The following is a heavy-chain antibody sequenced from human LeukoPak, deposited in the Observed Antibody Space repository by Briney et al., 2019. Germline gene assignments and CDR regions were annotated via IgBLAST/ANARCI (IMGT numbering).Heavy chain of an antibody. CDR1: GGSFSGYY. Sequence: SETLSLTCAVYGGSFSGYYWSWIRQPPGKGLEWFGEINNSGSTNYNPSLKSRVTISVDTSKNQFSLKLSSVTAADTAVYYCARGLGESYPFDYWGQGTLVTVSS. CDR3: ARGLGESYPFDY. D-gene: IGHD1-26*01. CDR2: INNSGST. J-gene: IGHJ4*02. V-gene: IGHV4-34*01.